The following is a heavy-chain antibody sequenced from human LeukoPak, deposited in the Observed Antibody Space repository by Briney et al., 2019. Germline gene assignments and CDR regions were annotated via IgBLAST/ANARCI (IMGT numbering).Heavy chain of an antibody. Sequence: SETLSLTCTVSGGSISTYYWSWIRQPPGKGLEWIGYVYYTGSTDYNPSLKRRVAISVDTSKNQLSLKLNSVTAADTAMYYCARGDCSGGSCYEGRYYFDYWGQGTLVTVSS. CDR2: VYYTGST. V-gene: IGHV4-59*01. CDR3: ARGDCSGGSCYEGRYYFDY. D-gene: IGHD2-15*01. CDR1: GGSISTYY. J-gene: IGHJ4*02.